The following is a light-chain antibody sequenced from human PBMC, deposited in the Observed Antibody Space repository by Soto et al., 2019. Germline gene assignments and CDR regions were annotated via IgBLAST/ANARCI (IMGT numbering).Light chain of an antibody. J-gene: IGKJ4*01. CDR2: GAS. CDR3: QPYGSSPLT. Sequence: EIVLTQSPGTLSLSPGERATLSCRASQSVSSSYLAWYQQNPGQAPRLLIYGASTRATGIPDRFSGSWSGTDFTLTISRLEPEDFAVYYCQPYGSSPLTFGGGTKVEIK. CDR1: QSVSSSY. V-gene: IGKV3-20*01.